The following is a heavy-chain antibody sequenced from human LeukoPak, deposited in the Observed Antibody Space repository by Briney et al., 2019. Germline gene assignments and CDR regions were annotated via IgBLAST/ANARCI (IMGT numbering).Heavy chain of an antibody. CDR3: ARVGDTDYGDYVYYYMDV. Sequence: SVKVSCKASGGTFSSYAISRVRQAPGQGLEWMGGIIPIFGTANYAQKFQGRVTITADKSTSTAYMELSSLRSEDTAVYYCARVGDTDYGDYVYYYMDVWGKGTTVTVSS. V-gene: IGHV1-69*06. J-gene: IGHJ6*03. CDR1: GGTFSSYA. CDR2: IIPIFGTA. D-gene: IGHD4-17*01.